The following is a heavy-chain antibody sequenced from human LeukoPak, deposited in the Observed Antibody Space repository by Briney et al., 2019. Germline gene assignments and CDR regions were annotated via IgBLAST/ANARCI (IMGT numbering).Heavy chain of an antibody. D-gene: IGHD3-10*01. CDR3: AKEKGSGDYYYYYMDV. J-gene: IGHJ6*03. CDR1: GFTFSSYA. V-gene: IGHV3-23*01. CDR2: ISAGGGGT. Sequence: TGGSLRLSCVVSGFTFSSYAMSWVRQTPGKGLEGVSSISAGGGGTDFADSVKGRFTISRDRSKNTLYLQMNSLRVEDTAIYYCAKEKGSGDYYYYYMDVWGRGTTVTVSS.